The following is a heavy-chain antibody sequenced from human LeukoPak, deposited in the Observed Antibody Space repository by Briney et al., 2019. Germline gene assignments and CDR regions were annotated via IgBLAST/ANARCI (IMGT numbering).Heavy chain of an antibody. CDR3: ARVRTVTTYGMDV. D-gene: IGHD4-11*01. J-gene: IGHJ6*02. Sequence: GGSLRLSCATSGFTFSSYGMHWVRQAPGKGLEWVAVIWYDGSNKYYADSVKGRFTISRDNSKNTLYLQMNSLRAEDTAVYYCARVRTVTTYGMDVWGQGTTVTGSS. CDR2: IWYDGSNK. CDR1: GFTFSSYG. V-gene: IGHV3-33*01.